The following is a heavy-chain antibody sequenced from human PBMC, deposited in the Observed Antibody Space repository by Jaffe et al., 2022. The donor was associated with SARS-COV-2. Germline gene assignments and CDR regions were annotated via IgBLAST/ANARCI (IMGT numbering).Heavy chain of an antibody. CDR3: AKDRGGDGYTSNYYYNGWDV. CDR1: GFTFSNYA. V-gene: IGHV3-23*01. D-gene: IGHD3-10*01. CDR2: ISGSGGSP. Sequence: EAQLLESGGGLVQPGGSLRLSCAASGFTFSNYAMSWVRQAPGKGLEWVSGISGSGGSPYYAASVKGRFTISRDNSKNTLYLQMSSLRADDTAVYYCAKDRGGDGYTSNYYYNGWDVWGQGTTVIVSS. J-gene: IGHJ6*02.